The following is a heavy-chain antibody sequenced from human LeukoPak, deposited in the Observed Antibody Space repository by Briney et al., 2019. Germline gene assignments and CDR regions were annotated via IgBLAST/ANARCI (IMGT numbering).Heavy chain of an antibody. D-gene: IGHD3-3*01. J-gene: IGHJ4*02. Sequence: PGGSLRLSCAASGFTFSSYAMHWVRQAPGKGLEWVAVISYDGSNKYYADSVKGRFTISRDNSKNTLYLQMNSLRAEDTAVYYCARDWYVESPFGFDYWGQGTLVTVSS. CDR3: ARDWYVESPFGFDY. CDR2: ISYDGSNK. CDR1: GFTFSSYA. V-gene: IGHV3-30-3*01.